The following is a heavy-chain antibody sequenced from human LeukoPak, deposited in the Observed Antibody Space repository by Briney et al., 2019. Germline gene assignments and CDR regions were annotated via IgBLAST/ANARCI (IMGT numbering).Heavy chain of an antibody. CDR1: GFTFSSYA. J-gene: IGHJ4*02. V-gene: IGHV3-23*01. Sequence: EGSLRLSCAASGFTFSSYAMSWVRQAPGKGLEWVSAISGSGGSTYYADSVKGRFTISRDNSKNTLYLQMNSLRAEDTAVYYCAKDVYCSSTSCYTEYYFDYWGQGTLVTVSS. D-gene: IGHD2-2*02. CDR3: AKDVYCSSTSCYTEYYFDY. CDR2: ISGSGGST.